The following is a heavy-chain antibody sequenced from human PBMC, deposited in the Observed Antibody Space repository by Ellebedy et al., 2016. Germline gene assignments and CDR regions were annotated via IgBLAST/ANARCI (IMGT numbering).Heavy chain of an antibody. Sequence: GGSLRLXXAASGFNFHEYTMHWFRQAPGKGLEWVSLISWNGGSTCYADSVKGRFTISRDKSRNSLYLQMNSLRTEDTALYYCAKDRYDFWSGYYLTDYWGQGTLVTVSS. D-gene: IGHD3-3*01. CDR2: ISWNGGST. CDR3: AKDRYDFWSGYYLTDY. V-gene: IGHV3-43*01. J-gene: IGHJ4*02. CDR1: GFNFHEYT.